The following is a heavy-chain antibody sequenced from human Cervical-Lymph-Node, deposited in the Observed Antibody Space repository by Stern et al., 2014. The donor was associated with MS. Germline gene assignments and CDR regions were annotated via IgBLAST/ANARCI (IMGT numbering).Heavy chain of an antibody. CDR3: ASSFTWFDP. V-gene: IGHV3-66*01. CDR2: IYSDGITT. Sequence: EVQLVESGGGLVQPGGSLRLSCAASGFTVSSNYINWVRQAPGTGLEWVSIIYSDGITTYYADSVKGRFTISRDNSKNTLYLQMNSLRVEDTAVYYCASSFTWFDPWGQGTLVTVSS. CDR1: GFTVSSNY. J-gene: IGHJ5*02.